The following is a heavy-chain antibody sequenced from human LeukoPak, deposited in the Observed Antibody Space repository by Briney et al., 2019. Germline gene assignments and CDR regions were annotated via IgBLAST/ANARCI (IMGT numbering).Heavy chain of an antibody. Sequence: ASVKVSCKASGGTFSSYAIRWVRQAPAQGLEWMGGIIPIFGTANYAQNFQGRVTITADESTSTAYMELSSLRSEDTAVYYCARVTYYYDSSGYYYQHYFDYWGQGTLVTVSS. CDR2: IIPIFGTA. D-gene: IGHD3-22*01. CDR3: ARVTYYYDSSGYYYQHYFDY. V-gene: IGHV1-69*01. J-gene: IGHJ4*02. CDR1: GGTFSSYA.